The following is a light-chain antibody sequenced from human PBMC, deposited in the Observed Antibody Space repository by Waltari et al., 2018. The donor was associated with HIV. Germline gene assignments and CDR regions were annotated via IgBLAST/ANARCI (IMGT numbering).Light chain of an antibody. J-gene: IGLJ3*02. CDR1: SSNIGRNY. V-gene: IGLV1-47*01. Sequence: QSVLTQPPSASGTPGQRVTISCSGSSSNIGRNYVYWYQQLPRTAPKLLIHRNNQRPSGVPDRFSGSKSGASVSLAISGLRSEDGADYYWAAWDARLSGWVFGGGTKLTV. CDR2: RNN. CDR3: AAWDARLSGWV.